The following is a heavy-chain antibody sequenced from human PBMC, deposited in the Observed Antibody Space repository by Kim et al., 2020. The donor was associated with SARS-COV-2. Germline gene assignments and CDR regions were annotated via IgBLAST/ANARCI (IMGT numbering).Heavy chain of an antibody. CDR1: GFTFSSYS. J-gene: IGHJ4*02. Sequence: GGSLRLSCAASGFTFSSYSMNWVRQAPGKGLEWVSSISSSSSYIYYADSVKGRFTISRDNAKNSLYLQMNSLRAEDTAVYYCARSMITFGGVIVIGFDYWGQGTLVTVSS. D-gene: IGHD3-16*02. V-gene: IGHV3-21*01. CDR3: ARSMITFGGVIVIGFDY. CDR2: ISSSSSYI.